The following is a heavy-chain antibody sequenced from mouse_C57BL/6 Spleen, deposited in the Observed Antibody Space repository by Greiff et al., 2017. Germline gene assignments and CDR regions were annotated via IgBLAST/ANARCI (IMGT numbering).Heavy chain of an antibody. J-gene: IGHJ3*01. V-gene: IGHV1-39*01. D-gene: IGHD2-1*01. CDR1: GYSFTDYY. CDR2: INPNSGTT. Sequence: EVQLQQSGPELVKPGASVKISCKASGYSFTDYYMNWVKQSNGKSLEWIGVINPNSGTTSYNQTFKGKATLTADQSSSTAYMQLSSLTSEDSAVYYCASADLRNYGFAYGGQGTLLTVSA. CDR3: ASADLRNYGFAY.